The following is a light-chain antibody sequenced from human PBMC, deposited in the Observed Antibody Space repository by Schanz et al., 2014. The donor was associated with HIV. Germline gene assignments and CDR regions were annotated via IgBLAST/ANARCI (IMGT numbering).Light chain of an antibody. V-gene: IGLV2-14*03. CDR2: DVR. CDR3: CSLAASLTRV. J-gene: IGLJ1*01. Sequence: QSALTQPASVSGSPGQSITISCSGTSSDIGGSDYVSWYQQHPGRAPKVLIYDVRDRPSGVSNRFSGSKSGNTASLTISGLQAEDEADYFCCSLAASLTRVFGTGTKLT. CDR1: SSDIGGSDY.